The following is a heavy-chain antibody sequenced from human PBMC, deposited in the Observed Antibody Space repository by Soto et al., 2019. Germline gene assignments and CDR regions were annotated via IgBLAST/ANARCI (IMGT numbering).Heavy chain of an antibody. CDR2: IYTSGST. CDR3: ARGGIQLSYAFDY. V-gene: IGHV4-4*07. CDR1: GTSVSNYY. D-gene: IGHD5-18*01. Sequence: SETLSLTCSVSGTSVSNYYWSWIRQPAGKGLEHIGRIYTSGSTSYNPSLKSRVTMSMDTSQTQIYLNLTSVTAADTAVYYCARGGIQLSYAFDYWGQGIQVTVYS. J-gene: IGHJ4*02.